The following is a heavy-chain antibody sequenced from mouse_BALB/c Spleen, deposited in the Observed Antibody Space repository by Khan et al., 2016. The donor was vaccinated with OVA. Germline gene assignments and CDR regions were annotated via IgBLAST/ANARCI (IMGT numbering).Heavy chain of an antibody. CDR1: GYSFTDYY. J-gene: IGHJ3*01. CDR2: IDPFNGGT. V-gene: IGHV1S135*01. D-gene: IGHD2-13*01. CDR3: TRLGTTGWFAY. Sequence: VQLKESGPELMKPGASVKISCKASGYSFTDYYIHWVKQSHGQSLEWIGYIDPFNGGTNSNQKFKGTATLTVDKSSSTAYMHLNSLTSEDSAVYYCTRLGTTGWFAYWGQGTLVTVSA.